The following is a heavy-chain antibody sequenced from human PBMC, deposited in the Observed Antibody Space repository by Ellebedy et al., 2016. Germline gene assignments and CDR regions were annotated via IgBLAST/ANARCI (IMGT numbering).Heavy chain of an antibody. Sequence: ASVKVSCKASNYTFSSYAITWVRQGPGQGLEWMGWISANNGDTKFSEKFQGRVTMTTDRSTSTAYMELRSLRSDDTAVYYCARESYCTNAGCSAPWGMDVWGQGTAVTVSS. CDR1: NYTFSSYA. CDR2: ISANNGDT. D-gene: IGHD2-8*01. J-gene: IGHJ6*02. CDR3: ARESYCTNAGCSAPWGMDV. V-gene: IGHV1-18*04.